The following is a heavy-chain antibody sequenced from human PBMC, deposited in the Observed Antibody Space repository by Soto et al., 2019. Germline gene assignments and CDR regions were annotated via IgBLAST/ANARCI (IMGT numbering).Heavy chain of an antibody. CDR3: ARPYSSGWYGDLDY. Sequence: QVQLVESGGGVVQPGRSLRLSCTASGFTFSSYAMHWVRQAPGKGLEWVAVIAYDGSKKCYADSVKGRFTISRDNSKNTMYLQMKSLRVEDTAVYYCARPYSSGWYGDLDYWGQGTLVTVSS. CDR1: GFTFSSYA. J-gene: IGHJ4*02. CDR2: IAYDGSKK. V-gene: IGHV3-30-3*01. D-gene: IGHD6-19*01.